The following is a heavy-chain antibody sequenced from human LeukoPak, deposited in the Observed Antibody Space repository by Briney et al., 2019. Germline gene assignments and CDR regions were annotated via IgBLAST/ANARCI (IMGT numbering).Heavy chain of an antibody. CDR1: GGSINSYF. CDR2: IYYTGST. CDR3: ARGTIAATY. Sequence: SETLSLTCTASGGSINSYFWSWIRQPAGKGLEWIGRIYYTGSTNYNPSLKSRVSMSVDTSKNQFSLNLNSVTAADTAIYYCARGTIAATYWGQGTLVTVSS. V-gene: IGHV4-4*07. J-gene: IGHJ4*02. D-gene: IGHD6-25*01.